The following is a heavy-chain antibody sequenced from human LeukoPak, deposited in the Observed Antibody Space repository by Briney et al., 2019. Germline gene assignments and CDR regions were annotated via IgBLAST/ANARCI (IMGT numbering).Heavy chain of an antibody. D-gene: IGHD3-22*01. CDR1: GCSFSSNV. Sequence: GGSLPLSCAASGCSFSSNVMHGVRQAPGKGLEGVAQISHDGSDQYYADSVKSRFTISRDNSKNTLFLQLDSLRAEDAAVYFCAKVGIGDYYRFDYWGQGTLVTVSS. CDR3: AKVGIGDYYRFDY. V-gene: IGHV3-30*18. CDR2: ISHDGSDQ. J-gene: IGHJ4*02.